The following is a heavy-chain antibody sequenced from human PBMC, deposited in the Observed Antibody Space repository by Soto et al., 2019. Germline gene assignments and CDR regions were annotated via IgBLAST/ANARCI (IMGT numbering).Heavy chain of an antibody. CDR3: AKDLTMIVVVKTRYFDY. Sequence: GGSLRLSCAASGFTFSSYAMSWVRQAPGKGLEWVSAISGSGGSTYYADSVKGRFTISRDNSKNTLYLQMNSLRAEDTAVYYCAKDLTMIVVVKTRYFDYWGQGTLVTVSS. V-gene: IGHV3-23*01. CDR2: ISGSGGST. D-gene: IGHD3-22*01. CDR1: GFTFSSYA. J-gene: IGHJ4*02.